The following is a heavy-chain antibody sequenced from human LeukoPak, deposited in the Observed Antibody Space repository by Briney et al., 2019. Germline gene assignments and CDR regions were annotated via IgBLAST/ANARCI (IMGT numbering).Heavy chain of an antibody. V-gene: IGHV3-43*01. Sequence: GGSLRLSCAASGFTFDDYTMHWVRQAPGKGLEWVSLISWDGGSTYYADSAKGRFTISRDKSKNSLYLQMNSLRTEDTALYYCAKDQDYGGNSGYFDYWGQGTLVTVSS. CDR2: ISWDGGST. CDR3: AKDQDYGGNSGYFDY. CDR1: GFTFDDYT. D-gene: IGHD4-23*01. J-gene: IGHJ4*02.